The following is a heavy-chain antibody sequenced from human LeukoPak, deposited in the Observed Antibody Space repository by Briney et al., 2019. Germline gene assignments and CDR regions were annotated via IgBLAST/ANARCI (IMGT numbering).Heavy chain of an antibody. CDR2: INPNSGGT. D-gene: IGHD6-19*01. CDR3: ARDPSDSSGWTLFDY. Sequence: ASVKVSCKASGYTLTGYYMHWVRQAPGQGVEWMGWINPNSGGTNYAQKFQGRVTMTRDTSISTAYMELSRLRSDDTAVYYCARDPSDSSGWTLFDYWGQGTLVTVSS. J-gene: IGHJ4*02. CDR1: GYTLTGYY. V-gene: IGHV1-2*02.